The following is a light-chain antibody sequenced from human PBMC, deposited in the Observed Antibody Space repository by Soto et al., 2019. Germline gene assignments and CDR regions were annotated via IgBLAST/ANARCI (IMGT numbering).Light chain of an antibody. CDR2: EVN. J-gene: IGLJ3*02. V-gene: IGLV2-14*01. CDR3: CSYTSSNTGV. Sequence: QSVLTQPASVSGSPGQSITISCTGTSSDVGSYNYVSWYQQHPGKAPKLLISEVNNRPSGVSIRFSGSKSGSTASLTISGLQAEDEADYYCCSYTSSNTGVFGGGTKVTVL. CDR1: SSDVGSYNY.